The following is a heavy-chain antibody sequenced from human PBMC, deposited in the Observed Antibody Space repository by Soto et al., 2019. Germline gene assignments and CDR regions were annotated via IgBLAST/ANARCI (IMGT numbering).Heavy chain of an antibody. D-gene: IGHD6-6*01. CDR3: ARRPPYSSSSDWFDP. CDR1: GYSFTSYW. CDR2: IYPGDSYT. J-gene: IGHJ5*02. Sequence: VESLKISCKGSGYSFTSYWIGWVRQMPGKGLEWIGIIYPGDSYTRYGPSFQGQVTISADKSISTAYLQWSSLQASDTAMYYCARRPPYSSSSDWFDPWGQGTLVTVSS. V-gene: IGHV5-51*01.